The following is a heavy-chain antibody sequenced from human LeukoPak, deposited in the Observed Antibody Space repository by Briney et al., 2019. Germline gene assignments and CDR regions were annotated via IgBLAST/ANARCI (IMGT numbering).Heavy chain of an antibody. CDR3: TRVVWDYYDSSGYYFPGDY. D-gene: IGHD3-22*01. CDR1: GFTFSGSA. Sequence: GGSLRLSCAASGFTFSGSAMHWIRQASGKGLEWVGRIRSKANSYATAYAASVKGRFIISRDDSNNTAFLQMNSLKTEDTAVYYCTRVVWDYYDSSGYYFPGDYWGQGTLVTVSS. J-gene: IGHJ4*02. CDR2: IRSKANSYAT. V-gene: IGHV3-73*01.